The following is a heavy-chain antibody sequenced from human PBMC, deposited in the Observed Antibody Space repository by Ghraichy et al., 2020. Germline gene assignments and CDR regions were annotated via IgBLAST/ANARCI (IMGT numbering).Heavy chain of an antibody. CDR2: INHSGST. Sequence: SQTLSLTCAVYGGSFSGYYWSWIRQPPGKGLEWIGEINHSGSTNYNPSLKSRVTISVDTSKNQFSLKLRSVTAADTAVYYCARGGEKSGSCPFDYWGQGTLVTVSS. CDR1: GGSFSGYY. D-gene: IGHD2-15*01. J-gene: IGHJ4*02. CDR3: ARGGEKSGSCPFDY. V-gene: IGHV4-34*01.